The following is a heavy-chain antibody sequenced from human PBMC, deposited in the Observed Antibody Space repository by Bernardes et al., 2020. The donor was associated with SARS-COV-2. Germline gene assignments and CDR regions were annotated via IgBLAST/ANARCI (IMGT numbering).Heavy chain of an antibody. V-gene: IGHV1-2*02. Sequence: ASVKVSCKAFGYTFTGYFIHWVRQAPGQRLEWMGWINPNTGGTNFIQKFQGRVTMTRDTSITTAYMELSRLGSDDTAIYYCARTRTTISTTDIPADYWGEARLVNVSS. CDR2: INPNTGGT. CDR3: ARTRTTISTTDIPADY. D-gene: IGHD2-21*02. CDR1: GYTFTGYF. J-gene: IGHJ4*02.